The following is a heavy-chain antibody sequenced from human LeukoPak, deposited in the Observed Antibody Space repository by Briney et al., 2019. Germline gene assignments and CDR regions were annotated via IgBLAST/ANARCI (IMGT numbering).Heavy chain of an antibody. CDR2: ISYTGST. J-gene: IGHJ4*02. V-gene: IGHV4-4*02. CDR3: ARGDY. CDR1: GGSISSSNR. Sequence: SETLSLTCAVSGGSISSSNRWSWVRQPPGKGLEWIGYISYTGSTYYNPSLKSRVIISRDTSKNQFSLKLSSVTAADTAIYYCARGDYWGQGTLVTVSS.